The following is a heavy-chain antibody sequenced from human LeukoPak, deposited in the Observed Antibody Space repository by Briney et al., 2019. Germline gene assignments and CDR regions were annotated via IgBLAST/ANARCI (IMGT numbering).Heavy chain of an antibody. Sequence: GGSLRLSCAAPGFTFSSYGMHWVRQAPGKGLEWVAVISYDGSNKYYADSVKGRFTISRDNSKNTLYLQMNSLRAEDTAVYYCAKDKGGRDWSPYYFDYWGQGTLVTVSS. CDR2: ISYDGSNK. CDR3: AKDKGGRDWSPYYFDY. V-gene: IGHV3-30*18. D-gene: IGHD3-9*01. CDR1: GFTFSSYG. J-gene: IGHJ4*02.